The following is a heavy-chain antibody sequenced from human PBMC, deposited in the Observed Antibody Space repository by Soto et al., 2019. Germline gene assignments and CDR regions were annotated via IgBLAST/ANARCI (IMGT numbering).Heavy chain of an antibody. CDR3: ARLYSGGWYWPGRN. CDR2: INWNGGST. V-gene: IGHV3-20*04. CDR1: GFTFDDYG. D-gene: IGHD6-19*01. J-gene: IGHJ4*02. Sequence: EVQLVESGGGVVRPGGSLRLSCAASGFTFDDYGMSWVRQAPGKGLEWVSGINWNGGSTGYADSVKGRLTISRDNAKNSLYLQMNRLRAEETALYYFARLYSGGWYWPGRNWGQGTLVTVSS.